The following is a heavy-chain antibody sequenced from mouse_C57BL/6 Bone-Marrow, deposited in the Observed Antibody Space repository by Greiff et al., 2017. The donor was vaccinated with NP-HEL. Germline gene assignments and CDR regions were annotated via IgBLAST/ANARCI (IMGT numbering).Heavy chain of an antibody. CDR2: INPYNGGT. CDR3: ARETAQAPNPDY. CDR1: GYTFTDYY. D-gene: IGHD3-2*02. Sequence: EVQLQQSGPVLVKPGASVKMSCKASGYTFTDYYMNWVKQSHGKSLEWIGVINPYNGGTSYNQKFKGKATLTVDKSSSTAYMELNSLTSEDSAVYYCARETAQAPNPDYWGQGTTLTVSS. J-gene: IGHJ2*01. V-gene: IGHV1-19*01.